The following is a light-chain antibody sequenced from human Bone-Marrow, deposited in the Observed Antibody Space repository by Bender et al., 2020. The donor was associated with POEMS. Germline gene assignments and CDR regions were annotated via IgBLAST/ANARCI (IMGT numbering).Light chain of an antibody. Sequence: QSALTQPASVSGSPGQSITISCTGASSDVGGYNYVSWYQHHPGKAPKLLIYEVSNRPSGVSYRFSGAKSGSTAFLTISGLQTEDEGYYYCSSYTGTSSPVIFGGGTKLTVL. V-gene: IGLV2-14*01. CDR2: EVS. CDR3: SSYTGTSSPVI. CDR1: SSDVGGYNY. J-gene: IGLJ2*01.